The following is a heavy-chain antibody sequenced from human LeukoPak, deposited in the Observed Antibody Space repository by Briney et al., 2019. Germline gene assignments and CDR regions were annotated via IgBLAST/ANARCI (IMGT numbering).Heavy chain of an antibody. J-gene: IGHJ6*02. CDR3: ARGWSGMDV. Sequence: GGSLRLSCAASGFTFSDYMSWIRQAPGKGLEWVPYISSSSRYTNYADSVKGRFTISRDNAKNSLYLQMNSLRAEDTAVYYCARGWSGMDVWGQGTTVTVSS. D-gene: IGHD3-3*01. V-gene: IGHV3-11*06. CDR2: ISSSSRYT. CDR1: GFTFSDY.